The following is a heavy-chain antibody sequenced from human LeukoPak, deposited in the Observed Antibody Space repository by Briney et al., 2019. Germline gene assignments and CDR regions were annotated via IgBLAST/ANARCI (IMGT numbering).Heavy chain of an antibody. J-gene: IGHJ5*02. CDR1: GYTFTSYY. CDR3: ARSTFAARLGTYYYDSSGSDAEDWFDP. V-gene: IGHV1-46*01. CDR2: INPSGCST. D-gene: IGHD3-22*01. Sequence: ASVKVSCKASGYTFTSYYMHWVRQAPGQGLEWMGIINPSGCSTSYAQKFQGRVTMTRDTSTSTVYMELSSLRSEDTAVYYCARSTFAARLGTYYYDSSGSDAEDWFDPWGQGTLVTVSS.